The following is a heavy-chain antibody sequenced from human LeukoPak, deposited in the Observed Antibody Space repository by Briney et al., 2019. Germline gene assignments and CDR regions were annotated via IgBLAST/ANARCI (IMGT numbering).Heavy chain of an antibody. J-gene: IGHJ4*02. D-gene: IGHD2-15*01. CDR1: GYTFTGYY. Sequence: ASVKVSCKASGYTFTGYYMHWVRHAPGQGLEWMGWINPNSGGTNYAQKFQGRVTMTRDTSISTAYMELSRLRSDDTAVYYCARDGRYCSGGSCYANYYFDYWGQGTLVTASS. CDR2: INPNSGGT. CDR3: ARDGRYCSGGSCYANYYFDY. V-gene: IGHV1-2*02.